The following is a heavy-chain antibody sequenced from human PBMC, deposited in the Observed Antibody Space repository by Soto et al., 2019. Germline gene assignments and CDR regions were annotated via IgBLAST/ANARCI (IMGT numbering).Heavy chain of an antibody. CDR1: GFTFSSYA. Sequence: GGSLRLSCSASGFTFSSYAMHWVRQAPGKGLEWVAVISYDGSNKYYADSVKGRFTISRDNSKNTLYLQMNSLRAEDTAVYYCAREDQLLPYGMDVWGQGTTVTVSS. CDR2: ISYDGSNK. CDR3: AREDQLLPYGMDV. V-gene: IGHV3-30-3*01. D-gene: IGHD2-2*01. J-gene: IGHJ6*02.